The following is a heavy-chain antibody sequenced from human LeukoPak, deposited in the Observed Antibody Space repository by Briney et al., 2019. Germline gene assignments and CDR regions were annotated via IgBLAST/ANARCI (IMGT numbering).Heavy chain of an antibody. CDR2: ISGSGGST. CDR3: AKDHYYDSSGYYYGEYFQH. CDR1: GFTFSSYA. Sequence: GGSLRLSCAASGFTFSSYAMSWVRQAPGKGLEWVSAISGSGGSTYYADSVKGRFTISRDNSKNTLYLQMNSLRAEDTAVHYCAKDHYYDSSGYYYGEYFQHWGQGTLVTVSS. J-gene: IGHJ1*01. D-gene: IGHD3-22*01. V-gene: IGHV3-23*01.